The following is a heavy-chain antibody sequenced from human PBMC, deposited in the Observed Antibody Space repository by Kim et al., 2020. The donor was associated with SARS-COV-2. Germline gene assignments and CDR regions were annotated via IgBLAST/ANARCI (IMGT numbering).Heavy chain of an antibody. V-gene: IGHV3-30*18. D-gene: IGHD3-16*01. CDR2: ISYDGSNK. Sequence: GGSLRLSCAASGFTFSSYGMHWVRQAPGKGLEWVAVISYDGSNKYYADSVKGRFTISRDNSKNTLYLQMNSLRAEDTAVYYWANDYVWGSDDAFDIWGQGTMVTVSS. CDR1: GFTFSSYG. J-gene: IGHJ3*02. CDR3: ANDYVWGSDDAFDI.